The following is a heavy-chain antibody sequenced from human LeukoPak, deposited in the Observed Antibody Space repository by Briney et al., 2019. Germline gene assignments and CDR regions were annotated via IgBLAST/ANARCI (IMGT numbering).Heavy chain of an antibody. CDR2: ISVSGGTT. V-gene: IGHV3-23*01. CDR3: ARDRGAYCGGDCYLGFDY. Sequence: SGGSLRLSCAASGFTFSTYAMSWVRQAPGKGLEWVSGISVSGGTTHYADSVKGRFTISRDNSKNTLSLQMNSLRAEDTAVYYCARDRGAYCGGDCYLGFDYWGRGTLVTVSS. D-gene: IGHD2-21*02. J-gene: IGHJ4*01. CDR1: GFTFSTYA.